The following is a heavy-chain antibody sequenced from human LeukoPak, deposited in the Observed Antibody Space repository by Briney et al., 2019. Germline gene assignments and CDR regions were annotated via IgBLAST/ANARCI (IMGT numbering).Heavy chain of an antibody. CDR2: ISGSGGST. D-gene: IGHD3-10*01. CDR1: GFTFSSYA. V-gene: IGHV3-23*01. CDR3: AKDPTRGFGELFYVDP. Sequence: PGGSLRLSCAASGFTFSSYAMSWVRQAPGKGLEWVSAISGSGGSTYYADSVKGRFTISRDNSKNTLYLQMNSLRAEDTAVYYCAKDPTRGFGELFYVDPWGQGTLVTVSS. J-gene: IGHJ5*02.